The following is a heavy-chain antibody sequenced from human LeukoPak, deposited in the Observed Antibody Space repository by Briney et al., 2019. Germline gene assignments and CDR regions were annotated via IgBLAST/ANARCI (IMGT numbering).Heavy chain of an antibody. CDR3: ARLPTQSQYYGPGSYYNVFGSRGYYYYMDV. J-gene: IGHJ6*03. V-gene: IGHV4-39*07. D-gene: IGHD3-10*01. CDR1: GGSISSSSYY. CDR2: IYYSVST. Sequence: SETLSLTCTISGGSISSSSYYWGWIRQPPGKGLEWIGTIYYSVSTYYNPSLKCRVTISVDTSKNQFSLKLSSVTAADTAVYYCARLPTQSQYYGPGSYYNVFGSRGYYYYMDVWGKGTTVTVSS.